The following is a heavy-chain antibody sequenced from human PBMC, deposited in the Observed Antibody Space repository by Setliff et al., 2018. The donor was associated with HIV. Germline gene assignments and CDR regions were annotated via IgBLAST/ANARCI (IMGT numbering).Heavy chain of an antibody. CDR3: ASPYFVVY. CDR1: GFPFSNYW. V-gene: IGHV3-7*01. J-gene: IGHJ4*02. Sequence: PGGSLRLSCAASGFPFSNYWMGWVRQAPGKGLEWVVNINQDGSAKDYVDSVKGRFTISRDNAKNSLYLQMNSLRAEDTAVYYCASPYFVVYWGQGTLVTVSS. D-gene: IGHD1-26*01. CDR2: INQDGSAK.